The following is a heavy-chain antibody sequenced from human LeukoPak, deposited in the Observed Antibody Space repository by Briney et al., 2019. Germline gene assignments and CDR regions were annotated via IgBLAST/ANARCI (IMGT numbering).Heavy chain of an antibody. CDR2: INPNSGGA. Sequence: ASVKVSCKASGYTFTGYYMHWVRQAPGQGLEWMGWINPNSGGAVYAQKFQGWVTMTRDTSITTAYMELSSLKSDDTAVYYCARGPSSSGWYPYDYWGQGTLVTVSS. CDR3: ARGPSSSGWYPYDY. CDR1: GYTFTGYY. J-gene: IGHJ4*02. D-gene: IGHD6-19*01. V-gene: IGHV1-2*04.